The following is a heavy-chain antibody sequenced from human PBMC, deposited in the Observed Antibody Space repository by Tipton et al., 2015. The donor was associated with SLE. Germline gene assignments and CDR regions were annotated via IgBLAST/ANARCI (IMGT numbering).Heavy chain of an antibody. CDR2: IKSKPDGGTG. V-gene: IGHV3-15*01. CDR1: GFTFSNAW. CDR3: TSEFSFFGVGYYFDY. D-gene: IGHD3-3*01. Sequence: SLRLSCAASGFTFSNAWMSWVRQAPGKGLEWVGHIKSKPDGGTGDYAAAVKGRFTISRDDSKNTLFLEMHSLRTEDTALYYCTSEFSFFGVGYYFDYWGQGALVTVSS. J-gene: IGHJ4*02.